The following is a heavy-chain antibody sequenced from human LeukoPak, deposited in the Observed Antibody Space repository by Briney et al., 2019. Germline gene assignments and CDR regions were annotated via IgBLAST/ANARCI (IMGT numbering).Heavy chain of an antibody. D-gene: IGHD3-3*01. V-gene: IGHV3-48*01. J-gene: IGHJ4*02. CDR2: ISSSSSTI. CDR3: AKDDNTIFGVVIPFDY. Sequence: GGSLRLSCAASGFTFSSYSMNWVRQAPGKGLEWVSYISSSSSTIYYADSVKGRFTISRDNAKNSLYLQMNSLRAEDTAVYYCAKDDNTIFGVVIPFDYWGQGTLVTVSS. CDR1: GFTFSSYS.